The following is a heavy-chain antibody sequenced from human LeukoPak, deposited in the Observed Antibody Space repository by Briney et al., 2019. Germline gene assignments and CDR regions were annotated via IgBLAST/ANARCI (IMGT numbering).Heavy chain of an antibody. CDR2: ISSSSSYI. CDR1: GFTFSSYS. J-gene: IGHJ4*02. Sequence: GGSLRLSCAASGFTFSSYSMNWDRQAPGKGLEWVSSISSSSSYIYYADSVKGRFTISGDNAKNSLYLQMNSLRAEDTAVYYCARDYGSGSYFFDYWGQGTLVTVSS. CDR3: ARDYGSGSYFFDY. D-gene: IGHD3-10*01. V-gene: IGHV3-21*01.